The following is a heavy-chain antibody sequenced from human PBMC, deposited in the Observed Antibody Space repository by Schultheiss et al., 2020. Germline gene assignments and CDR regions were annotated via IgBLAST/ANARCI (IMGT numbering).Heavy chain of an antibody. Sequence: SETLSLTCTVSGGSISSTSYYWGWIRQPAGKGLEWIGRIYTSGSTNYNPSLQSRVTMSVDTSKNQFSLKLSSVTAADTAVYYCARAPSRYFDLWGRGTLVTVSS. CDR2: IYTSGST. J-gene: IGHJ2*01. CDR3: ARAPSRYFDL. V-gene: IGHV4-61*02. CDR1: GGSISSTSYY.